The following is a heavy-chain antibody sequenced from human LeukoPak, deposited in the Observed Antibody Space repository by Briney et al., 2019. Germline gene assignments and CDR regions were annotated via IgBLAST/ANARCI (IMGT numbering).Heavy chain of an antibody. CDR2: ISGSGGTA. CDR1: GFTFSIYA. J-gene: IGHJ4*02. V-gene: IGHV3-23*01. Sequence: GGSLRLSCAASGFTFSIYAMSWVRQAPGKGLEWVSAISGSGGTAYYADSVKGRFTISRDNSKNTLYLQMNSLRAEDTAVYYCAKSPPDCTSTSCYSGSWGQGTLVTASS. D-gene: IGHD2-2*01. CDR3: AKSPPDCTSTSCYSGS.